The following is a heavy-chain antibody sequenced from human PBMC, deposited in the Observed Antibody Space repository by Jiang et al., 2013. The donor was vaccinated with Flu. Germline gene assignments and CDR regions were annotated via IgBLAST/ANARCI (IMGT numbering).Heavy chain of an antibody. J-gene: IGHJ4*02. CDR1: SVSSGSYY. CDR3: ARWTYYYFDY. V-gene: IGHV4-61*01. D-gene: IGHD3/OR15-3a*01. Sequence: SVSSGSYYWSWIRQPPGKGLEWIGYIYYSGSTNYNPSLKSRVTISVDTSKNQFSLKLSSVTAADTAVYYCARWTYYYFDYWGQGTLVTVSS. CDR2: IYYSGST.